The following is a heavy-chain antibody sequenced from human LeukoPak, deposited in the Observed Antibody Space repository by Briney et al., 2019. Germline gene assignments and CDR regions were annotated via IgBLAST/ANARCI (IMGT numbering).Heavy chain of an antibody. J-gene: IGHJ5*02. D-gene: IGHD5-18*01. CDR2: MNPNSGNT. CDR3: ARALYSYGLIDP. Sequence: ASVTVSCKASGYTFTSYDINWVRQATGQGLEWMGWMNPNSGNTGYAQKFQGRVTMTRNTSISTAYMELSSLRSEDTAVYYCARALYSYGLIDPWGQGTLVTVSS. CDR1: GYTFTSYD. V-gene: IGHV1-8*01.